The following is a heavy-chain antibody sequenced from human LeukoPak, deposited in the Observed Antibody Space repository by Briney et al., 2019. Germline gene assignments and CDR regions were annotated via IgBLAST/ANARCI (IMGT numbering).Heavy chain of an antibody. D-gene: IGHD5-24*01. CDR1: GVTFNSYV. V-gene: IGHV3-66*01. CDR2: IYSGGST. Sequence: PGGSLRLSCEASGVTFNSYVMSWVRQAPGKGLEWVSVIYSGGSTYYADSVKGRFTISRDNSKNTLYLQMNSLRAEDTAVYYCAREDGYKYDAFDIWGQGTMVTVSS. CDR3: AREDGYKYDAFDI. J-gene: IGHJ3*02.